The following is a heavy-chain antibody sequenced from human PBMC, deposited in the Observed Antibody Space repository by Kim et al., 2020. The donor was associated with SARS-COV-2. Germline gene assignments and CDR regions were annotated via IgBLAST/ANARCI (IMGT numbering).Heavy chain of an antibody. CDR3: AREVAGASGGFDY. D-gene: IGHD1-26*01. V-gene: IGHV1-2*02. Sequence: YAQKFQGRGTMTRDTSISTAYMELSRLRSDDTAVYYCAREVAGASGGFDYWGQGTLVTVSS. J-gene: IGHJ4*02.